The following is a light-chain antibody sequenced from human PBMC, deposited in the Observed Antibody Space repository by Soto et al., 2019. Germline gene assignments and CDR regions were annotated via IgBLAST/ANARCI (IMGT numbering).Light chain of an antibody. J-gene: IGKJ1*01. Sequence: DIHMTQSPSSLSASLGGSVTITFLASQSITSYLNWYQQKPGKAPNLLIYAASSLQSGVPSRFRGSGSGTDFTLTISSLQPEDFATYYCQQTYGTFWTFGQGTKVDIK. CDR2: AAS. CDR3: QQTYGTFWT. V-gene: IGKV1-39*01. CDR1: QSITSY.